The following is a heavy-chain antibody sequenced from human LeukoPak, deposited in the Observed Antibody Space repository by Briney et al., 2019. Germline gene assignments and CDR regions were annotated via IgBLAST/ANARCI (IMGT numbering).Heavy chain of an antibody. CDR2: ISYDGSNK. V-gene: IGHV3-30*04. D-gene: IGHD5-18*01. Sequence: GGSLRLSCAASGLTFSSYAMHWVRQAPGKGLEWVAVISYDGSNKYYADSVKGRFTISRDNSKNTLYLQMNSLRAEDTAVYYCLYRGYSYGYDYWGQGTLVTVSS. J-gene: IGHJ4*02. CDR1: GLTFSSYA. CDR3: LYRGYSYGYDY.